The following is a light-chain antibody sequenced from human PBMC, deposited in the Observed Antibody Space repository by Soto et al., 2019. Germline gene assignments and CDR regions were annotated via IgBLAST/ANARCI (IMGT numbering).Light chain of an antibody. J-gene: IGKJ1*01. CDR1: QSVSSTY. Sequence: EIVLTQSPGTLSLSPGERATLSCRASQSVSSTYLAWYQQQPGQAPRLLIYGASNRATGIPERFSGSGSGTDFTLTISRLEPEDFAVYYCQQYGSSSWTFGQGTKVEIK. CDR2: GAS. V-gene: IGKV3-20*01. CDR3: QQYGSSSWT.